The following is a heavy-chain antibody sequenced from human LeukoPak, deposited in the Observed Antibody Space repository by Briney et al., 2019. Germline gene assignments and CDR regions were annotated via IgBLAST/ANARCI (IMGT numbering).Heavy chain of an antibody. J-gene: IGHJ5*02. CDR3: AKGPSSNWFDP. Sequence: PSETLSLTCTVSGGSISSYYWSWIRQPPGKGLEWIGYIFYSGSTNYNPSLKSRVSISIDTSKNRFSLQLSSVTAADTAVYYCAKGPSSNWFDPWGQGTLVTVSS. CDR1: GGSISSYY. V-gene: IGHV4-59*01. CDR2: IFYSGST.